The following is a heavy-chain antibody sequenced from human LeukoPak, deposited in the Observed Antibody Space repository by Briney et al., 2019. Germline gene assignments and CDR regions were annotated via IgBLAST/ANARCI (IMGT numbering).Heavy chain of an antibody. D-gene: IGHD4-11*01. Sequence: ASVKVSCKVSGGTFVNYAVSWVRRAPGQGLEWVGAFVPILDTTDYAQDFQGRVTITVDSSKTTAYMELNSLTSGDTAMYYCARARTTVTYGFDYWGQGTLVAVSS. CDR3: ARARTTVTYGFDY. CDR1: GGTFVNYA. J-gene: IGHJ4*02. V-gene: IGHV1-69*10. CDR2: FVPILDTT.